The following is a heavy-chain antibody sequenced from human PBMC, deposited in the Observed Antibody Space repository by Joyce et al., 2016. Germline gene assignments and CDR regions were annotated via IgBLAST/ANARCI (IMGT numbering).Heavy chain of an antibody. CDR3: ARGLSFGYCPPVWGLDY. V-gene: IGHV4-59*12. D-gene: IGHD2-15*01. CDR1: GVSISSYF. J-gene: IGHJ4*02. Sequence: QVQLQESGPGLVKPSETLSLSCTVSGVSISSYFWIWIRQPPGKRLEWIGLISHTGSSYYNPSLQSRVTSSEYTSKNQFSLRLASVTAADTAMYYCARGLSFGYCPPVWGLDYWGQGSLVTVSS. CDR2: ISHTGSS.